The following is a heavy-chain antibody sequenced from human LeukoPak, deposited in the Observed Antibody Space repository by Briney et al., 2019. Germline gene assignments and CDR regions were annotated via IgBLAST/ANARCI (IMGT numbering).Heavy chain of an antibody. CDR1: GGSLSSGDYY. CDR3: ARLGYCSSTSCYTLQGWFDP. CDR2: IYNSGST. J-gene: IGHJ5*02. D-gene: IGHD2-2*02. V-gene: IGHV4-30-4*01. Sequence: SETLSLTCTVSGGSLSSGDYYWSWLRQPPGTGLEWLGYIYNSGSTYHNPSLKSRVTISVDTSKNQFSLKLSSVTAADTAVYYCARLGYCSSTSCYTLQGWFDPWGQGTLVTVSS.